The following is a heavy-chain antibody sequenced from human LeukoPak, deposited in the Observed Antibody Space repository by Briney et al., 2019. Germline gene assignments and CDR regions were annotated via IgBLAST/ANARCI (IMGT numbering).Heavy chain of an antibody. Sequence: GGSLRLSCAASGFTFNRHWMSWVRQAPGKGLEWVATIRYDGGQMYYVDSVKGRFIISRDNAKNSLSLQMNSLRADDTSMYYCSRLLGYSTIYDRWGQGTLVTVSS. D-gene: IGHD5/OR15-5a*01. CDR3: SRLLGYSTIYDR. J-gene: IGHJ5*02. CDR2: IRYDGGQM. V-gene: IGHV3-7*01. CDR1: GFTFNRHW.